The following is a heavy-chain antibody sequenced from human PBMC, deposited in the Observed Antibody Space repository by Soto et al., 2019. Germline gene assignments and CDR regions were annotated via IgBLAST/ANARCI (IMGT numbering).Heavy chain of an antibody. CDR2: ISAYNGNT. CDR3: ANVLYPQGPFDY. CDR1: GYTFASYG. D-gene: IGHD2-8*01. V-gene: IGHV1-18*01. Sequence: ASVKLSCKASGYTFASYGISWVRQAPGQGLEWMGWISAYNGNTNYAQKLQGRVTMTTDTSTSTAYMELRSLRSDDTAVYYCANVLYPQGPFDYWGQGTLVTVSS. J-gene: IGHJ4*02.